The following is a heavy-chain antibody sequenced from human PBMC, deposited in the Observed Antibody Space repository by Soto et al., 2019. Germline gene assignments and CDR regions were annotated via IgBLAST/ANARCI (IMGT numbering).Heavy chain of an antibody. V-gene: IGHV4-30-4*01. CDR3: ARGRAGSGSYYLVSYYFDY. D-gene: IGHD3-10*01. Sequence: SETLSLTCAVSGDSISTVHYYWSWIRQPPGKGLEWIGYIYYGGRTYYNPSLKSRVTISVDRSKNQFSLKLSSVTAADTAVYYCARGRAGSGSYYLVSYYFDYWGQGTLVTVSS. CDR1: GDSISTVHYY. J-gene: IGHJ4*02. CDR2: IYYGGRT.